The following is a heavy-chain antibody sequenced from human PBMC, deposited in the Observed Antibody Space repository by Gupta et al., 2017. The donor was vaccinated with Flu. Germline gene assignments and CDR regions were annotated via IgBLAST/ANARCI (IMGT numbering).Heavy chain of an antibody. Sequence: QVQLQESGPGLVKPSETLSLTCTVSGGSISSYYWSWIRQPPGKGLEWIGYIYYSGSTNYNPSLKSRVTISVDTSKNQFSLKLSSVTAADTAVYYCARLTYDSSGLGWFDPWGQGTLVTVSS. D-gene: IGHD3-22*01. J-gene: IGHJ5*02. CDR3: ARLTYDSSGLGWFDP. V-gene: IGHV4-59*08. CDR2: IYYSGST. CDR1: GGSISSYY.